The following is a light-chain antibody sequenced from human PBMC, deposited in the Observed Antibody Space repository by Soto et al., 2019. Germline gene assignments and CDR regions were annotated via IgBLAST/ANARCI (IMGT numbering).Light chain of an antibody. CDR1: QTVSSN. Sequence: EILLTQSPDTLSLSPGARATLSCRSSQTVSSNYLAWCQQRPGQAPRLLIYGASTRATGVPTRFSGSGSGTEFTLTISSLQSEDLAVYHCQQYNKWPQTFGQGTKVDI. V-gene: IGKV3-15*01. J-gene: IGKJ1*01. CDR2: GAS. CDR3: QQYNKWPQT.